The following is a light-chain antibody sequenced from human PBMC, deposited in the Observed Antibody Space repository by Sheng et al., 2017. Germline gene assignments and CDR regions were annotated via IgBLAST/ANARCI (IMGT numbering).Light chain of an antibody. J-gene: IGKJ1*01. CDR2: GTS. V-gene: IGKV3-15*01. CDR1: QSVNSK. CDR3: LQHKTLPWT. Sequence: EIVMTQSPATLSVSPGERATLSCRASQSVNSKLAWYQQKPGQAPRLLISGTSTRATGIPARFSGSGSGTEFTLTISSLQPEDFATYYCLQHKTLPWTFGQGTKVEIK.